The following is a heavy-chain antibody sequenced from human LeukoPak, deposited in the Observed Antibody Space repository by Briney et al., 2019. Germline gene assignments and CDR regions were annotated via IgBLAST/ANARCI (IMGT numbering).Heavy chain of an antibody. J-gene: IGHJ2*01. V-gene: IGHV1-69*13. CDR1: GGTFSSYA. CDR2: IIPIFGTA. CDR3: ATDRPVVPAAIWHFDL. D-gene: IGHD2-2*02. Sequence: SVKVSCKASGGTFSSYAISWVRQAPGQGLEWMGGIIPIFGTANYAQKFQGRVTITADESTSTAYMELSSLRSEDTAVYYCATDRPVVPAAIWHFDLWGRGTLVTVSS.